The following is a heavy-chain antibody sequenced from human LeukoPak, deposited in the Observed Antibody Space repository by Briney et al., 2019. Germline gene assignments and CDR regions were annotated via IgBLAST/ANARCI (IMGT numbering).Heavy chain of an antibody. D-gene: IGHD6-6*01. CDR2: MSGSGGST. CDR3: AKDGYTSSLNHPGAAEFDY. Sequence: PTGGSLRLSCAASGFTFSTYAMSWVRQAPGEGLEWVSAMSGSGGSTKYADSVKGRFTISRDDSKNTLYLQMNSLRAEDTAVYYCAKDGYTSSLNHPGAAEFDYWGQGTLVTVSS. J-gene: IGHJ4*02. V-gene: IGHV3-23*01. CDR1: GFTFSTYA.